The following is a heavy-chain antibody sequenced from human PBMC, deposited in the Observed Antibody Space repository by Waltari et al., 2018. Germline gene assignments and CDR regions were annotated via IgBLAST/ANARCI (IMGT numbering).Heavy chain of an antibody. CDR1: GYTFTDYY. D-gene: IGHD6-19*01. J-gene: IGHJ4*02. V-gene: IGHV1-69-2*01. Sequence: EVQLVQSGAEVKKPGAPVKISCKVSGYTFTDYYMHWVQRGPGKGLGWVGRVDPEDSETIYTEKYQGRVNRTAETSADTAYMELSSLRSEVTAVYYCAKGLAVAGTGFDYWGQGTLVTVSS. CDR3: AKGLAVAGTGFDY. CDR2: VDPEDSET.